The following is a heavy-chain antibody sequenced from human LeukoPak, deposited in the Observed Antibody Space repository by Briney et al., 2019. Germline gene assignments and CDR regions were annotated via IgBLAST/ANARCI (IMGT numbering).Heavy chain of an antibody. Sequence: GGSLRLSCEGSGFPFSSYEMNWLRQAPGEGLECVSHIDSGGITIYYADSVKGRFTISRDNAKNSIYLQMDSLRVEDTAIYYCARDSVGDLLDYWGQGTLVTVSS. V-gene: IGHV3-48*03. D-gene: IGHD4-17*01. CDR1: GFPFSSYE. CDR2: IDSGGITI. J-gene: IGHJ4*02. CDR3: ARDSVGDLLDY.